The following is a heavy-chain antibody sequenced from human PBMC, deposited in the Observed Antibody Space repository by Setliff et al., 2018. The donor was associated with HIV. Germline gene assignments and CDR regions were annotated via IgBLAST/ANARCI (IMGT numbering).Heavy chain of an antibody. Sequence: SLSCAASGFTFSRSDMSWVRQAPGKWLEWVSYISTGSDATYYSDSVKGRFTISRDNPKNSLYLQLNSLRVEDTAVYYCARTSIVVAGNDYWGEGTLLTVSS. V-gene: IGHV3-48*03. J-gene: IGHJ4*02. CDR3: ARTSIVVAGNDY. D-gene: IGHD6-19*01. CDR1: GFTFSRSD. CDR2: ISTGSDAT.